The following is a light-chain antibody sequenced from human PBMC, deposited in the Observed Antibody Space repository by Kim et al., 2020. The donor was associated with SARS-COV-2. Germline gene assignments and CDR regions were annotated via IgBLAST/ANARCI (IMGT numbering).Light chain of an antibody. CDR1: QSVSSNF. V-gene: IGKV3-20*01. CDR2: DAS. J-gene: IGKJ2*01. CDR3: QQYGSSPKT. Sequence: PGERATLSCWASQSVSSNFLAWYQQKPGQAPSLLIWDASKRAAGVPDRFTGSGSGTDFILTINRLEPEDFAVYYCQQYGSSPKTFGQGTKLEI.